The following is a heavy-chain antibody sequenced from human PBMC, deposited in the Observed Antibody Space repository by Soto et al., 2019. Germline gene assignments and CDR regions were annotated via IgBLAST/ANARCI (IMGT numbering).Heavy chain of an antibody. CDR1: GDTFSRDT. Sequence: SVKVSCKASGDTFSRDTINWVRQAPGQGLEWMGRVIPVRGEADYAQMFQGRVTITADKSTSTAYMEMSGLSSDDTAVYYCARGPMKQGIPQFYFDYWGLGTLVTVSS. CDR3: ARGPMKQGIPQFYFDY. V-gene: IGHV1-69*08. J-gene: IGHJ4*02. CDR2: VIPVRGEA. D-gene: IGHD3-10*01.